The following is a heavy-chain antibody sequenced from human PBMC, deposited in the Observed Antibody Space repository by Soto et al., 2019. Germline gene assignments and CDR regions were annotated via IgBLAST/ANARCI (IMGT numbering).Heavy chain of an antibody. D-gene: IGHD2-2*01. V-gene: IGHV1-2*04. CDR2: INPNSGGT. Sequence: ASVKVSCKASGYTFTGYYMHWVRQAPGQGLEWMGWINPNSGGTNYAQKFQGWVTMTRDTSISTAYMELSRLRSDDTAVYYCATNLVVPAASPYYYYYYMDVWGKGTTVTVSS. CDR1: GYTFTGYY. J-gene: IGHJ6*03. CDR3: ATNLVVPAASPYYYYYYMDV.